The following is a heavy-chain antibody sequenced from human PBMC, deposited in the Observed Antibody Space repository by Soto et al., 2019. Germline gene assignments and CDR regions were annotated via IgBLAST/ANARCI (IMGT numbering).Heavy chain of an antibody. Sequence: QVQLVQSGAEVKKPGSSVKVSCKASGGTFSSCAITWVRQAPGQGLEWMGGIIPFFGTANYAQKFQGRVRITANESTSTAYLEPSSMRCESTAVYYCARVLVGCTGGNCYYCYGMDVWGQGTTVILSS. CDR3: ARVLVGCTGGNCYYCYGMDV. J-gene: IGHJ6*02. CDR2: IIPFFGTA. CDR1: GGTFSSCA. V-gene: IGHV1-69*01. D-gene: IGHD2-8*02.